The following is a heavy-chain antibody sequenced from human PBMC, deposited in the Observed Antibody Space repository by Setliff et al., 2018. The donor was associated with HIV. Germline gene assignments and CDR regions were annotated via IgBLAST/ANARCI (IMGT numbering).Heavy chain of an antibody. CDR2: ISPSEST. CDR3: ARVGSVGYYRFFDY. D-gene: IGHD1-26*01. Sequence: PSETLSLTCTVSGDSMSSATFYWSWVRKPAGKRLEWIGHISPSESTNYYPALKSRATISLDTSKGQVHLTLTSVTAADTAVYHCARVGSVGYYRFFDYWGQGALVTV. CDR1: GDSMSSATFY. J-gene: IGHJ4*02. V-gene: IGHV4-61*09.